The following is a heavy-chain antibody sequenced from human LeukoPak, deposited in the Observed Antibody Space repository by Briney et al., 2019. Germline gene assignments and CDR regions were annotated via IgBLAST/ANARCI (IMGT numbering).Heavy chain of an antibody. CDR3: ARVHSWSGPDY. J-gene: IGHJ4*02. CDR1: GYSISTGYY. V-gene: IGHV4-38-2*02. D-gene: IGHD3-3*02. CDR2: IYHSGST. Sequence: SETLSLTCTVSGYSISTGYYWGWIRQPPGKGLEWIGSIYHSGSTYYNPSLKSRVTISVDTSKNQFSLKLRSVTAADTAVYYCARVHSWSGPDYWGQGTLVTLSS.